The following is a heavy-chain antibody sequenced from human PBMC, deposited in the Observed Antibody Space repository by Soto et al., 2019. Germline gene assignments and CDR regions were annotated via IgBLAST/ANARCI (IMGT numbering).Heavy chain of an antibody. CDR2: INPNSGGT. J-gene: IGHJ5*02. CDR1: GYTFTGYY. D-gene: IGHD6-13*01. Sequence: ASVKVSCKASGYTFTGYYMHWVRQAPGQGLEWMGWINPNSGGTNYAQKFQGWVTMTRDTSISTAYMELSRLRSDDTAVYYCARGAAAGTRDWFDPWGQGTLVTAPQ. CDR3: ARGAAAGTRDWFDP. V-gene: IGHV1-2*04.